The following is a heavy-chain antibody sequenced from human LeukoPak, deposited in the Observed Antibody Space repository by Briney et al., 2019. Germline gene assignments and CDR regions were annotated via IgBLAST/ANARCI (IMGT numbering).Heavy chain of an antibody. D-gene: IGHD3-22*01. CDR2: IYSGGST. V-gene: IGHV3-66*01. CDR3: AKLPAYYYDSNDY. Sequence: GGSLRLSCAASGFTVSSKYMSWVRQAPGKGLEWVSVIYSGGSTYYADSVKGRFTISRDNSKNTLYLQMNSLRAEDTAVYYCAKLPAYYYDSNDYWGQGTLVTVSS. J-gene: IGHJ4*02. CDR1: GFTVSSKY.